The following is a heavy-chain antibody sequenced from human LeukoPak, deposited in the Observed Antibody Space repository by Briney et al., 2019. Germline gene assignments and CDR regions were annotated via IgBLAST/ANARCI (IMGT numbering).Heavy chain of an antibody. J-gene: IGHJ5*02. V-gene: IGHV3-23*01. Sequence: GGSLRLSCAASGFTFNSFALNWVRQAPGKGLEWVSAISAGGGSTYYADSVKGRFTISRDNPKNTLYLQMNSLRAEDTAVYFCAKAHSGYYNPRSTSWFDPWGQGTLVTVSS. CDR3: AKAHSGYYNPRSTSWFDP. CDR1: GFTFNSFA. D-gene: IGHD3-3*01. CDR2: ISAGGGST.